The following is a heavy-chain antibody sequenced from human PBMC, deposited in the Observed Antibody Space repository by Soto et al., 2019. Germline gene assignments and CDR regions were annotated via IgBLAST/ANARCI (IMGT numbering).Heavy chain of an antibody. CDR1: GGSISTYF. V-gene: IGHV4-59*01. CDR2: IYYSWIT. CDR3: ERIYDFWSGYYWFVP. Sequence: SETLSLTCTVSGGSISTYFWTWIRQPPGKGLEWIGYIYYSWITDSNPSLKSRLTISVDTSKNQFSLNLRSVTAADTAVYYCERIYDFWSGYYWFVPWGQGTLVTVSS. D-gene: IGHD3-3*01. J-gene: IGHJ5*02.